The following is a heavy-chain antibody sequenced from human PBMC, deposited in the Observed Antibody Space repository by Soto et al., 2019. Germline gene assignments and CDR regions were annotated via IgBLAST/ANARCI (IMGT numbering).Heavy chain of an antibody. J-gene: IGHJ4*02. CDR1: GFTLSDHY. D-gene: IGHD3-3*01. CDR2: SRNRVKSFTT. V-gene: IGHV3-72*01. Sequence: ELQLVESGGGLVQPGGSLRLSCAASGFTLSDHYLDWVRQAPGKGLEWVGRSRNRVKSFTTAYAASVRGRFTFSRDDSTNSLYIQMNSLKTDDTAVYYCARASTPDSTGYDYWGQGTLVTVSS. CDR3: ARASTPDSTGYDY.